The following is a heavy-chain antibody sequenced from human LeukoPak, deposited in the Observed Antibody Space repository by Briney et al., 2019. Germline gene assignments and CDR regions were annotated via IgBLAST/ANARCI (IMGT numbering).Heavy chain of an antibody. CDR3: AGDFSMAYPANFDY. V-gene: IGHV3-23*01. Sequence: PGGSLRLSCVGSGFTFRSHAMSWVRQAPEKGLEFVSGIYENGGTTYYADSVKGRFSISRDNSKKTLYLQMDSLRGEDTAFYHCAGDFSMAYPANFDYWGKGALVTVSS. CDR2: IYENGGTT. J-gene: IGHJ4*02. D-gene: IGHD3-10*01. CDR1: GFTFRSHA.